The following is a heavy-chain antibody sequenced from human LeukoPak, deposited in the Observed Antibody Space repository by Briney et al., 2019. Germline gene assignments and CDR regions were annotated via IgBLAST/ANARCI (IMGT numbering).Heavy chain of an antibody. Sequence: PGGSLRLSCAASGLTGSHNCVSWVRQAPGKGLEWVSAIYTSGDTCYADSVKGRFTISRDTSKNTLYLQINSLRVEDTAVYYCIVFGDSNHWGQGTLVTVSS. J-gene: IGHJ5*02. D-gene: IGHD4-17*01. CDR2: IYTSGDT. CDR3: IVFGDSNH. V-gene: IGHV3-53*01. CDR1: GLTGSHNC.